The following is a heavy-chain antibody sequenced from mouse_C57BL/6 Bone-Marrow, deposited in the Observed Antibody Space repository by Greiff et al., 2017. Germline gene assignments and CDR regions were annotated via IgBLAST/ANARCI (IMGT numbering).Heavy chain of an antibody. Sequence: QVHVQQSGAELVKPGASVKISCKASGYAFSSYWMNWVKQRPGKGLEWIGQIYPGDGDTNYNGKFKGKATLTAAKSSSTAYLQLSSLTSEDSAVYCCAGSPRDAMDDWGQGTSVTVSS. V-gene: IGHV1-80*01. J-gene: IGHJ4*01. CDR1: GYAFSSYW. CDR2: IYPGDGDT. CDR3: AGSPRDAMDD.